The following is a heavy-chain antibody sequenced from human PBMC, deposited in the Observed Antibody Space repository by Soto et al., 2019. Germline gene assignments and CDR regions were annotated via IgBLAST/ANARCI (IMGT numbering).Heavy chain of an antibody. CDR2: IYYSGRT. D-gene: IGHD1-26*01. CDR3: ARGGAIADFYFDS. Sequence: QVPLQESAPGLVKPSETLSLTCTASGGPISGDNYYWSWIRQPPGRGLEWIGYIYYSGRTYDNPSLKGRLIISVDTSKNQFSLGLSSVTAADTAVYYCARGGAIADFYFDSWGQGILVSVSS. V-gene: IGHV4-30-4*01. J-gene: IGHJ4*02. CDR1: GGPISGDNYY.